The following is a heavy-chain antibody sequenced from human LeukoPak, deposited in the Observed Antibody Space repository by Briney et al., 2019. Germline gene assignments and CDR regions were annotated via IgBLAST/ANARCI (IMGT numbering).Heavy chain of an antibody. CDR2: MNSSSGNT. CDR3: ARVAYYYDSAGLYLNYFYGMDV. D-gene: IGHD3-22*01. CDR1: GYTFTSYD. V-gene: IGHV1-8*01. J-gene: IGHJ6*02. Sequence: ASVKVSCKASGYTFTSYDINWVRQATGQGLEWLGWMNSSSGNTGYAQKFQGRVIMTRDTSISTAYMELSSLRSEDTAVYYCARVAYYYDSAGLYLNYFYGMDVWGQGTTVTVSS.